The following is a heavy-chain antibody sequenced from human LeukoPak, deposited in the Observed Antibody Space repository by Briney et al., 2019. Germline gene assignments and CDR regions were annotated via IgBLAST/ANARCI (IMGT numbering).Heavy chain of an antibody. CDR1: GGAFSSYA. D-gene: IGHD3-22*01. Sequence: ASVKVSCKASGGAFSSYAISWVRQAPGQGLEWMGWINTNTGNPTYAQGFTGRFVFSLDTSVSTAYLQISSLKAEDTAVYYCARDRLGSGYFHWGQGTLVTVSS. V-gene: IGHV7-4-1*02. J-gene: IGHJ4*02. CDR3: ARDRLGSGYFH. CDR2: INTNTGNP.